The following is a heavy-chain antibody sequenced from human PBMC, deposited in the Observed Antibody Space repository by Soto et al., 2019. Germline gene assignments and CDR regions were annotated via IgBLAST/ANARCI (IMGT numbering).Heavy chain of an antibody. J-gene: IGHJ3*02. CDR1: GYTFTSYA. V-gene: IGHV1-3*01. CDR3: ARWGGKYYYDSSGYGPDDAFDI. Sequence: ASVKVSCKASGYTFTSYAMHWVRQAPGQRLEWMGWINAGNGNTKYSQKFQGRVTITRDTSASTAYMELSSLRSEDTAVYYCARWGGKYYYDSSGYGPDDAFDIWGQGTMVTVSS. D-gene: IGHD3-22*01. CDR2: INAGNGNT.